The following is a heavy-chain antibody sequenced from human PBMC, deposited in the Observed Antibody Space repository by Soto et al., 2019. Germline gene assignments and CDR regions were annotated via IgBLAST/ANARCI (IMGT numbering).Heavy chain of an antibody. V-gene: IGHV2-5*02. CDR2: IDRDDDK. J-gene: IGHJ4*02. CDR3: ARAYSGYDWGSFDY. D-gene: IGHD5-12*01. CDR1: EFSLSINGLG. Sequence: QITLKESGPTLVKPTQTLTLTCTFSEFSLSINGLGVGWIRQPPGKALEWLALIDRDDDKRYSPSLMSRLTITKDTSKNQVVLTMTNMDPMDTATYYCARAYSGYDWGSFDYWGQGTLVTVSS.